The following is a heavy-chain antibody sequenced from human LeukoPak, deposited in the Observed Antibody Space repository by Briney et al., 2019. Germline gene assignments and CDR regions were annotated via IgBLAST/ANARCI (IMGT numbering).Heavy chain of an antibody. Sequence: ASVKVSCKASGYTFTGYYMHWVRHAPGQGLEWMGWIKPNSGGTNYAQKFQGWVTMTRDTSISTAYMELSRLRSDDTAVYYCALIAAAGYDAFDIWGQGTMVTVSS. CDR3: ALIAAAGYDAFDI. V-gene: IGHV1-2*04. CDR2: IKPNSGGT. CDR1: GYTFTGYY. D-gene: IGHD6-13*01. J-gene: IGHJ3*02.